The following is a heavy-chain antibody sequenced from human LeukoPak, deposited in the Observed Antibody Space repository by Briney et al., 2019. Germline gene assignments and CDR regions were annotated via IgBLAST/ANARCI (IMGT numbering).Heavy chain of an antibody. J-gene: IGHJ5*02. D-gene: IGHD4-11*01. Sequence: NPSETLSLTCTVSGGSISSGDYYWSWIRQPPGKGLEWIGYLYYSGSTYYNPSLKSRVTISVDTSKNQFSLKLSSVTAADTAVYYCARYSTATVTTQDWFDPWGQGTLVTVSS. CDR3: ARYSTATVTTQDWFDP. CDR1: GGSISSGDYY. CDR2: LYYSGST. V-gene: IGHV4-30-4*08.